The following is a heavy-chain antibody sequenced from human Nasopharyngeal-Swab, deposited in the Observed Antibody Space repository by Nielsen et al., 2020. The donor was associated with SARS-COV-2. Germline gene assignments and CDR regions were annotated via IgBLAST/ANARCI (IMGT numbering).Heavy chain of an antibody. CDR3: ARLGRYYDTLSGYARHFDY. V-gene: IGHV4-30-4*01. D-gene: IGHD3-9*01. Sequence: WIRQPPGKGLEWIGYIDNSGTTDHNPSLKSRVTISVDTSKNQFSLKVNSVTAADTAVYYCARLGRYYDTLSGYARHFDYWGQGILVTVSP. CDR2: IDNSGTT. J-gene: IGHJ4*02.